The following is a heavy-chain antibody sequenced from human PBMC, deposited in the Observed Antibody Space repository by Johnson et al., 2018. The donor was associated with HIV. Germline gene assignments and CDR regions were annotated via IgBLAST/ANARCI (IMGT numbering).Heavy chain of an antibody. J-gene: IGHJ3*02. Sequence: QMQLVESGGGVVQPGGSLRLSCAASGFIFSDNYMTWIRQAPGKGLEWVSYISSSGSTIYYADSVKGRFTISRHNSKNTLYLQMKSLRAEDTDVYYCARDTKVPRYNWNDGGFDMWGQGTKVTVSS. V-gene: IGHV3-11*04. D-gene: IGHD1-1*01. CDR1: GFIFSDNY. CDR3: ARDTKVPRYNWNDGGFDM. CDR2: ISSSGSTI.